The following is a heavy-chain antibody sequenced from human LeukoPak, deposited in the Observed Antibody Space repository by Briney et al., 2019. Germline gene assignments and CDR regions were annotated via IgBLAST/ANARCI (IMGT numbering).Heavy chain of an antibody. D-gene: IGHD3-10*01. CDR3: ARVTYGSGSSTNWFDP. CDR1: GGSISSGGYS. CDR2: IYHSGST. J-gene: IGHJ5*02. Sequence: SRTLSLTCAVSGGSISSGGYSWSWIRQPPGKGLEWIGYIYHSGSTYYNPSLKSRVTISVDRSKNQFSLKLSSVTAADTAVYYYARVTYGSGSSTNWFDPWGQGTLVTVSS. V-gene: IGHV4-30-2*01.